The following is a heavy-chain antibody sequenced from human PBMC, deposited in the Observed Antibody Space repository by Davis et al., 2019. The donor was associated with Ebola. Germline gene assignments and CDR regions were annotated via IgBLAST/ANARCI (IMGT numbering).Heavy chain of an antibody. D-gene: IGHD6-6*01. Sequence: PSETLSLTCTVSGGSISSSSYYWGWIRQPPGKGLEWIGSIYYSGSTYYNPSLKSRVTISVDTSKNQFSLKLSSVTAADTAVYYCARLVEKEIEYSSSSPLGSWFDPWGQGTLVTVSS. CDR3: ARLVEKEIEYSSSSPLGSWFDP. J-gene: IGHJ5*02. CDR2: IYYSGST. CDR1: GGSISSSSYY. V-gene: IGHV4-39*01.